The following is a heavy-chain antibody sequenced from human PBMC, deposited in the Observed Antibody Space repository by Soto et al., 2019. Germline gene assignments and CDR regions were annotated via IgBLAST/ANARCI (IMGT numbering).Heavy chain of an antibody. Sequence: SETLSLTCAVYGGSFSGYYWSWIRQPPGVALEWIGEINHLGSINYNPSLKSRVTMSVDTSKNQFSLTLNSVTAADTATYYCARGGISHWAYFYYMDVWDRGTTVTVSS. D-gene: IGHD2-21*01. CDR2: INHLGSI. CDR1: GGSFSGYY. CDR3: ARGGISHWAYFYYMDV. V-gene: IGHV4-34*01. J-gene: IGHJ6*03.